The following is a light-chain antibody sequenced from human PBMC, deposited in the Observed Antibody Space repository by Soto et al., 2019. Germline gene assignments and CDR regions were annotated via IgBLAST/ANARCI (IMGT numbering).Light chain of an antibody. CDR1: QSISSW. J-gene: IGKJ1*01. V-gene: IGKV1-5*01. CDR2: DAS. CDR3: QQYNSYSGT. Sequence: DIQMTQSPSTLSASVGDRVTITCRASQSISSWLAWYQQKPGKAPKLLIYDASSLESGVPSRFSGSGSGTEFTLTICSLQPDDFATDYCQQYNSYSGTFGQGTKVEIK.